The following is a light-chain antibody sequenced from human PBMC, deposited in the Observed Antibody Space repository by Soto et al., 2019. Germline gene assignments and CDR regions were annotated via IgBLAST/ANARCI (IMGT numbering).Light chain of an antibody. J-gene: IGLJ1*01. CDR2: EVS. Sequence: QSALAQPASVSGSRGQSITISCTGTSSNVGSYNFVSWYRQYPGKAPELIIYEVSQRPSTFFNRFSGSKSGNTASLTISGLQSDDEADYYCCSYADGSIYFFGTGTKVTVL. CDR1: SSNVGSYNF. CDR3: CSYADGSIYF. V-gene: IGLV2-23*02.